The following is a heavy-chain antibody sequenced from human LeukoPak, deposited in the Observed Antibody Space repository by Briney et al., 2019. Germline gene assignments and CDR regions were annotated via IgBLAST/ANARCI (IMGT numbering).Heavy chain of an antibody. CDR3: ARYTNYDYVWGSYRYTVGYFDY. CDR1: GFTFSSYT. CDR2: ISSSSDTI. J-gene: IGHJ4*02. V-gene: IGHV3-48*01. D-gene: IGHD3-16*02. Sequence: GGSLRLSCVASGFTFSSYTMNWVRQAPGKGLEWVSSISSSSDTIYYADSVKGRFTISRDNAKNSLYLQMNSLRAEDTAVYYCARYTNYDYVWGSYRYTVGYFDYWGQGTLVTVSS.